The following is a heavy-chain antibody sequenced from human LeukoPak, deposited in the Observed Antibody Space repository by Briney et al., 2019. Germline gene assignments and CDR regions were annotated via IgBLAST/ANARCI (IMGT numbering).Heavy chain of an antibody. Sequence: PGGPLRLSCAASGFTFSDYYMSWIRQAPGKGLEWVSYISSSGSTIYYADSVKGRFTISRDNAKNSLYLQMNSLRAEDTAVYYCARAGGLEWLSSYYFDYWGQGTLVTVSS. J-gene: IGHJ4*02. D-gene: IGHD3-3*01. CDR2: ISSSGSTI. CDR1: GFTFSDYY. CDR3: ARAGGLEWLSSYYFDY. V-gene: IGHV3-11*01.